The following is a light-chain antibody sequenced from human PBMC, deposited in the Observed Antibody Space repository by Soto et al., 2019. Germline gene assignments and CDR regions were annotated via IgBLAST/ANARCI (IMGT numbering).Light chain of an antibody. CDR3: QQYNNWPPEYT. V-gene: IGKV3-15*01. CDR2: GAS. CDR1: QSVSSN. Sequence: EIVMTQSPATLSVSPGERATVSCRASQSVSSNLAWYQQKTGQAPRLLIYGASTRATGISARFSGSGSGTEFTLTISSLQSEDFAVYYCQQYNNWPPEYTFGQGTKLEIK. J-gene: IGKJ2*01.